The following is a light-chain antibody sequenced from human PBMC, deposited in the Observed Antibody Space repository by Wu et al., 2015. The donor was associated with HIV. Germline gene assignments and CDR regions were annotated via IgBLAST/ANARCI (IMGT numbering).Light chain of an antibody. CDR3: QYYDSSSAYT. Sequence: EIVLTQSPGTLSVSPGEGVTLSCRASQSVSISYLAWYQHKPGQAPRLLIYGASRQGHWPSPTGSVAGGSGTDFTLTISRLEPEDFAIYYCQYYDSSSAYTFGQGTKLEIK. CDR2: GAS. CDR1: QSVSISY. J-gene: IGKJ2*01. V-gene: IGKV3-20*01.